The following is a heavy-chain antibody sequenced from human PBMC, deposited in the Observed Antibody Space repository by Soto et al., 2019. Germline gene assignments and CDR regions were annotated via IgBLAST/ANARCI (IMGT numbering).Heavy chain of an antibody. CDR2: IYYSGST. V-gene: IGHV4-30-4*01. Sequence: SETLSLTCTVSGGSISSGDYYWSWIRQPPGKGLEWIGYIYYSGSTYYNPSLKSRVTISVDTSKNHFSLKLSSVTAADTAVHYCARHRATHIVLLGYAEYYGMDVWGQGTTVTVSS. D-gene: IGHD2-8*01. J-gene: IGHJ6*02. CDR3: ARHRATHIVLLGYAEYYGMDV. CDR1: GGSISSGDYY.